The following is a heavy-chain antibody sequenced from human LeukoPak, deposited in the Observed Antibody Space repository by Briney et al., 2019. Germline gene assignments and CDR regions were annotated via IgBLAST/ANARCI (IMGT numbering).Heavy chain of an antibody. D-gene: IGHD3-22*01. Sequence: GKSLRLSCAASGFTFSSYAMHWVRQAPGKGLEWVAVISYDGSNKYYADSVRGRFTISRDNSKNTLYLQMNSLRAEDTAVYYCARVPGYDSSGYFDYWGQGTLVTVSS. CDR3: ARVPGYDSSGYFDY. CDR2: ISYDGSNK. J-gene: IGHJ4*02. CDR1: GFTFSSYA. V-gene: IGHV3-30-3*01.